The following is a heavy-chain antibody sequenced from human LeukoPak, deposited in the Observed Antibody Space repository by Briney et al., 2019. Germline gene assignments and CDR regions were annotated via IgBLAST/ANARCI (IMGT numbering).Heavy chain of an antibody. D-gene: IGHD5-24*01. CDR3: ARWLQLEAFDI. Sequence: GGSLRLSCTASGFTFGDYAMSWFRQAPGKGLEWVGFIRSKAYGGTTEYAASVKGRFTISRDDSKSIAYLQMNSPKTEDTAVYYCARWLQLEAFDIWGQGTMVTVSS. CDR1: GFTFGDYA. J-gene: IGHJ3*02. V-gene: IGHV3-49*03. CDR2: IRSKAYGGTT.